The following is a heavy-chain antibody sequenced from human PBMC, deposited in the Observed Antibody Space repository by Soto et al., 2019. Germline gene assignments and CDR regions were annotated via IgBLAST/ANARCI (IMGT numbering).Heavy chain of an antibody. CDR3: ARVRGYCDGDCYDFDY. D-gene: IGHD2-21*02. CDR2: IYYSGST. J-gene: IGHJ4*02. V-gene: IGHV4-31*03. Sequence: SETLSLTCTVSGGSISSGGYYWSWIRQLPGKGLEWIGYIYYSGSTYYNPSLKSRVTISVDTSKNQFSLKLSSVTAADTAVYYCARVRGYCDGDCYDFDYWGQGTLVTVSS. CDR1: GGSISSGGYY.